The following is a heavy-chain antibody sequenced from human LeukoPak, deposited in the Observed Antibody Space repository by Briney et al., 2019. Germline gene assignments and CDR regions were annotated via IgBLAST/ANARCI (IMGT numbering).Heavy chain of an antibody. CDR1: GFTFSTYA. V-gene: IGHV3-23*01. D-gene: IGHD2-15*01. J-gene: IGHJ4*02. CDR3: AKSSLVTPYDY. CDR2: ISGSGGST. Sequence: GGSLRLSCAASGFTFSTYAMSWVRQAPGKGLEWVSAISGSGGSTYYADYVKGRFTISRDNSKNTLDLQMNSLRAEDTAVYYCAKSSLVTPYDYWGQGTLVSVSS.